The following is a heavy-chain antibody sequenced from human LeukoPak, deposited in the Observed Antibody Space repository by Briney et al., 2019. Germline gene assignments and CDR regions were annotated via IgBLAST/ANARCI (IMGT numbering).Heavy chain of an antibody. Sequence: GASVKVSCKASGGTFSSYAISWVRQAPGQGLEWMGGIIPIFGTANYAQKFQGRVTITTDESTSTAYMELSSLRSEDTAVYYCASGNWNVENWFDPWGQGTLVTVSS. J-gene: IGHJ5*02. D-gene: IGHD1-1*01. CDR2: IIPIFGTA. V-gene: IGHV1-69*05. CDR3: ASGNWNVENWFDP. CDR1: GGTFSSYA.